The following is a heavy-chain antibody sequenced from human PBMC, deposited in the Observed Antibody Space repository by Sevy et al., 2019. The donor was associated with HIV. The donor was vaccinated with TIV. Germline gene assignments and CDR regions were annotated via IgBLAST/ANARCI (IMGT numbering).Heavy chain of an antibody. CDR1: GFTFSSYA. CDR2: ISYEGSNK. V-gene: IGHV3-30*04. J-gene: IGHJ4*02. D-gene: IGHD3-10*01. CDR3: ASIGGSGSYYFFDY. Sequence: GGFLRLSCAASGFTFSSYAMHWVRQAPGKGLEWMAVISYEGSNKYYADSVKGRFTISRDNSKNTLYLQMNSLRAEDTAASYCASIGGSGSYYFFDYWGQGTLVTVSS.